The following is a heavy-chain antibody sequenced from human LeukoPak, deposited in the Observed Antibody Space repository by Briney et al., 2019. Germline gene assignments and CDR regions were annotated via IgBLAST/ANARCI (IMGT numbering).Heavy chain of an antibody. CDR3: ARGGYYDSSGYYYYYYGMDV. CDR2: ISAYNGNT. J-gene: IGHJ6*02. V-gene: IGHV1-18*01. Sequence: ASVKVSCKASGYTFTSYGISWVRQAPGQGLEWMGWISAYNGNTNYAQKLQGRVTMTTDTSTSTAYMELSSLRSEDTAVYYCARGGYYDSSGYYYYYYGMDVWGQGTTVTVSS. D-gene: IGHD3-22*01. CDR1: GYTFTSYG.